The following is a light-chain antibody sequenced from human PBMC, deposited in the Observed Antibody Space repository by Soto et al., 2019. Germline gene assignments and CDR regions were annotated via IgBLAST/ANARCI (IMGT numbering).Light chain of an antibody. Sequence: DIQMTQSPSSLSASVGDRVVITCRASQIINSYLNWYQQKKGEAPKLLIYAASTVQSGVPSRFSGSESGTDFTLAISSLQPEDFATYFCQQSCSFPYTFGQGTNLVIK. CDR1: QIINSY. J-gene: IGKJ2*01. CDR2: AAS. V-gene: IGKV1-39*01. CDR3: QQSCSFPYT.